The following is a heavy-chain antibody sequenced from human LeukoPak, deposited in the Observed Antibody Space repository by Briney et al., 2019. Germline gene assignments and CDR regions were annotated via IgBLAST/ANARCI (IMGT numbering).Heavy chain of an antibody. Sequence: ASVKVSCKASGGTFSSYAISWVRQAPGQGLEWMGGIIPIFGTANYAQKFQGRVTITADKSTSTAYMELSSLRSEDTAVYYCARDPRGIFGVAGGYFDYWGQGTLVTVSS. D-gene: IGHD3-3*01. CDR1: GGTFSSYA. CDR3: ARDPRGIFGVAGGYFDY. CDR2: IIPIFGTA. V-gene: IGHV1-69*06. J-gene: IGHJ4*02.